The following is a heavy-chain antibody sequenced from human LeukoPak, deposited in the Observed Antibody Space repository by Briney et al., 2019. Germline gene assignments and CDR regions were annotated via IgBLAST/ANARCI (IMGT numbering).Heavy chain of an antibody. Sequence: SVKVSCKASGGTFSSYAISWVRQAPGQGLEWMGRIIPILGIANYAQKFQGRVTITADKSTSTAYMELSSLRSEDTAVYYCARDWPFGVVTAVGAFDIWGQGTMVTVSS. CDR2: IIPILGIA. V-gene: IGHV1-69*04. J-gene: IGHJ3*02. CDR3: ARDWPFGVVTAVGAFDI. D-gene: IGHD2-21*02. CDR1: GGTFSSYA.